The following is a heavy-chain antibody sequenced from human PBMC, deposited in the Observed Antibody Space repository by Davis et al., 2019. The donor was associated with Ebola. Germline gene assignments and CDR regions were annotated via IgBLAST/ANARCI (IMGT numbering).Heavy chain of an antibody. CDR2: ISAYNGNT. V-gene: IGHV1-18*04. D-gene: IGHD2-2*01. CDR1: GYTFTTYG. CDR3: AVGYCISSTCHSGYDY. J-gene: IGHJ4*02. Sequence: AASVKVSCKVSGYTFTTYGVSWVRQAPGQGLEWMGWISAYNGNTNYAQKLQGRVTLTTDTSTSTAYMELRGLRSDDTAVYYCAVGYCISSTCHSGYDYWGQGTLVTVSS.